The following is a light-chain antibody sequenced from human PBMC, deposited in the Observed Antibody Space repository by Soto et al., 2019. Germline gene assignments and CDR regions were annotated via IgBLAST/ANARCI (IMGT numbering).Light chain of an antibody. CDR3: ALYMGRGIWQ. J-gene: IGLJ2*01. CDR1: SGSGSTTHY. V-gene: IGLV8-61*01. CDR2: STK. Sequence: QTVVTQEPSFSVSPGGTVNLTCGLTSGSGSTTHYPSWYQQAPGQAPRTLIYSTKTRSSGVPDRFSGSILGNKAALTITGAQADDESHYHCALYMGRGIWQFGGGTKLTVL.